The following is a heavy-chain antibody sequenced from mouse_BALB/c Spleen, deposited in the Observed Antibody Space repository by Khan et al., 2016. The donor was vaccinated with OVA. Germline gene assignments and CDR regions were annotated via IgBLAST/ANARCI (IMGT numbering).Heavy chain of an antibody. CDR3: TRDGNYMDY. V-gene: IGHV3-1*02. CDR2: IYFSGSI. CDR1: GYSFTSGYS. D-gene: IGHD2-1*01. J-gene: IGHJ4*01. Sequence: EVQLQESGPDLVKPSQSLSLTCTVTGYSFTSGYSWYCIRQFPGNKLEWMGFIYFSGSINYNSAFKSRITITRDTSKNQFFLQLKSVTTDDTVTYYCTRDGNYMDYWGQGTSVTVSS.